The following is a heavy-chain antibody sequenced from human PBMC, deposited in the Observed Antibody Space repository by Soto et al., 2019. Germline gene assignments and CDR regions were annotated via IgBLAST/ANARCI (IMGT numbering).Heavy chain of an antibody. D-gene: IGHD4-17*01. CDR2: ISYDGSNK. J-gene: IGHJ6*02. CDR1: GFTFSSYG. V-gene: IGHV3-30*18. Sequence: GSLRLSCAASGFTFSSYGMHWVRQAPGKGLEWVAVISYDGSNKYYADSVKGRFTISRDNSKNTLYLQMNSLRAEDTAVYYCAKDHTGDSLDYWGRGTTVTVS. CDR3: AKDHTGDSLDY.